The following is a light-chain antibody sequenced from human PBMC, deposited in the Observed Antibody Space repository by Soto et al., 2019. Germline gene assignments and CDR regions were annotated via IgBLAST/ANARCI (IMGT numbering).Light chain of an antibody. V-gene: IGKV1-39*01. CDR1: ESIGSY. CDR2: AAS. Sequence: DFQMTQSPSSLPASTGDRVTITCRASESIGSYINWYQQKPGKAPNLLIYAASSLQSGVPSRFSGSGSGTDFTLTISSLQPEDFATYYCQQTHSTPPTFGQGTKVEIK. CDR3: QQTHSTPPT. J-gene: IGKJ1*01.